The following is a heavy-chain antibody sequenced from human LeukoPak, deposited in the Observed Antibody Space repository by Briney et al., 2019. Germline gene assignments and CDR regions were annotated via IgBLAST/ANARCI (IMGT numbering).Heavy chain of an antibody. V-gene: IGHV3-30-3*01. J-gene: IGHJ4*02. CDR3: AKDGGLWVSAHWGDS. CDR2: ISYDGSNK. CDR1: GFTFSSYA. Sequence: GGSLRLSCAASGFTFSSYAMHWVRQAPGKGLEWVAVISYDGSNKYYADSVKGRFTVSRDDSKNTLYLQMNSLRAEDTAVYYCAKDGGLWVSAHWGDSWGRGTLVTVSS. D-gene: IGHD7-27*01.